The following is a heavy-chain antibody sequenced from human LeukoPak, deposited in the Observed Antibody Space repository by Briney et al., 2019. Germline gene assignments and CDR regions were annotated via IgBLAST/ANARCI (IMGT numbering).Heavy chain of an antibody. J-gene: IGHJ4*02. CDR2: ISSSSSYI. CDR3: ARDTHDYGSY. Sequence: GGSLRLSCAASGFTFSSYSMNWVRQAPGKGLEWVSSISSSSSYIYYAGSVKGRFTISRDNAKNSLYLQMNSLRAEDTAVYYCARDTHDYGSYWGQGTLVTVSS. D-gene: IGHD4-17*01. CDR1: GFTFSSYS. V-gene: IGHV3-21*01.